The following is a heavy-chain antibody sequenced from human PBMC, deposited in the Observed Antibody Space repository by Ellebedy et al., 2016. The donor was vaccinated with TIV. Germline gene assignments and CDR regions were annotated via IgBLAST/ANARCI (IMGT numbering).Heavy chain of an antibody. Sequence: SETLSLTCTVSGDSISSSSFYWGWLRQPPGKGLEWIGTIYYSGNTYYNPSLKSRVTISVDTSKKQFSLKLSSVTAADPAVYYCARQLGELIGYNWFDPWGQGTLVTVSS. J-gene: IGHJ5*02. CDR2: IYYSGNT. D-gene: IGHD3-10*01. V-gene: IGHV4-39*01. CDR3: ARQLGELIGYNWFDP. CDR1: GDSISSSSFY.